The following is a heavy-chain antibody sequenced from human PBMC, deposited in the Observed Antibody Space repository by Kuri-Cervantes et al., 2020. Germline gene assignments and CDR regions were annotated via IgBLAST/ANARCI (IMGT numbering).Heavy chain of an antibody. J-gene: IGHJ5*02. CDR1: GFIFNSFV. Sequence: GESLKISCAASGFIFNSFVMSWVRLAPGRGLEWVSTFIDRDGGTYYADTVKGRFTISGDKSKNTLYLQMNSLRADDTAVYYCAKDKPYYHWGQGTLVTVSS. V-gene: IGHV3-23*01. CDR2: FIDRDGGT. D-gene: IGHD3-10*01. CDR3: AKDKPYYH.